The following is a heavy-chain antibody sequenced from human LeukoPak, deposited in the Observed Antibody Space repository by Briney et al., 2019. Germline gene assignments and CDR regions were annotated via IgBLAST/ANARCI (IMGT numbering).Heavy chain of an antibody. D-gene: IGHD6-19*01. CDR3: ARGGRERYSSGWTDAFDI. CDR1: GYTFTSYY. V-gene: IGHV1-46*01. J-gene: IGHJ3*02. Sequence: ASVTVSCKASGYTFTSYYMHWMRQAPGQGLEWMGIINPSGGSTSYAQKFQGRVTTTRDTSASTVYMELSSLSSEDTAVYYCARGGRERYSSGWTDAFDIWGQGTMVTVSS. CDR2: INPSGGST.